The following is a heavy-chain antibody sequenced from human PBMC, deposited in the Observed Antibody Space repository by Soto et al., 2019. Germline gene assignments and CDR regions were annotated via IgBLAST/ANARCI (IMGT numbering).Heavy chain of an antibody. J-gene: IGHJ6*02. Sequence: GGSLRLSCAASGFTFSSYSMNWVRQAPGKGLEWVSSISSSSSYIYYADSVKGRFTISRDNAKNSLYLQMNSLRAEDTAVYYCARGLRITMVRGVIFYYYGMDVWGQGAAVTVSS. CDR3: ARGLRITMVRGVIFYYYGMDV. CDR1: GFTFSSYS. CDR2: ISSSSSYI. V-gene: IGHV3-21*01. D-gene: IGHD3-10*01.